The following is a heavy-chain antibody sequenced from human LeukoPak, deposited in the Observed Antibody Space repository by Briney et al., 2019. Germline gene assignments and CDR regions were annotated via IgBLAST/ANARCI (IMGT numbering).Heavy chain of an antibody. J-gene: IGHJ4*02. CDR3: ARLRTKYYDILTGYFLSIYYFDY. Sequence: SETLSLTCTVSGGSISSYYWSWIRQPPGKGLEWIGYIYYSGSTNYNPSLKSRVTISVDTSKNQFSLKLSSVTAADTAVYYCARLRTKYYDILTGYFLSIYYFDYWGQGTLVTVSS. CDR2: IYYSGST. V-gene: IGHV4-59*12. CDR1: GGSISSYY. D-gene: IGHD3-9*01.